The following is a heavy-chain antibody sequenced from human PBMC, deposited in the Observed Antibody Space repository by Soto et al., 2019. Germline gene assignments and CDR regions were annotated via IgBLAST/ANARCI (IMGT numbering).Heavy chain of an antibody. CDR1: GFTFSNYA. CDR2: LSFDGSNE. Sequence: QVHLVDSGGCVVQPGRSLRLSCAASGFTFSNYAMHWVRQAPGKGLEWVALLSFDGSNEYYADSVKGRFTISRDNTNNMLFLQMNSLRPEDTAVYYCAKDPGVGYCSGGSCYVPDFWGQGTLVTVSS. V-gene: IGHV3-30-3*01. J-gene: IGHJ4*02. D-gene: IGHD2-15*01. CDR3: AKDPGVGYCSGGSCYVPDF.